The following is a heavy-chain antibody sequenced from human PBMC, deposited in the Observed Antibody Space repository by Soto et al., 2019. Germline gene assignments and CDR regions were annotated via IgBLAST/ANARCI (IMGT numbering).Heavy chain of an antibody. V-gene: IGHV3-23*01. D-gene: IGHD3-10*01. CDR1: GFTFGTTD. CDR2: IDGSGGIT. J-gene: IGHJ5*02. CDR3: VKNSGWFNT. Sequence: QLLQSAGGLVQPGGSLTLSCAASGFTFGTTDMSWVRQAPGEGLEWVSTIDGSGGITYYADSVKGRFTISRDNSRNTVYLQMNSLRGDDTALYYCVKNSGWFNTWGQGALVTVSS.